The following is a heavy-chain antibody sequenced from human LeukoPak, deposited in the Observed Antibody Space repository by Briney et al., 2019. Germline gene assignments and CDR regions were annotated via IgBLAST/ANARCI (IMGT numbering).Heavy chain of an antibody. D-gene: IGHD6-13*01. V-gene: IGHV1-69*04. J-gene: IGHJ5*02. CDR1: GGTFSSYA. CDR2: IIPILGIA. CDR3: ATKPGIAAALDWFDP. Sequence: SVKVSCKASGGTFSSYAISWVRQAPGQGLEWMGRIIPILGIANYAQKFQGRVTITADKSTSTAYMELSSLRSEDTAVYYCATKPGIAAALDWFDPWGQGTLVTVSS.